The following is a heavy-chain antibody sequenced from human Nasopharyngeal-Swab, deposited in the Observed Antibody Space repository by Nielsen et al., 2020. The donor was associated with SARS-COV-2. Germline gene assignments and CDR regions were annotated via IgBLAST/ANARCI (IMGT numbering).Heavy chain of an antibody. V-gene: IGHV3-7*01. CDR2: IKQDGSEK. D-gene: IGHD2-2*01. J-gene: IGHJ1*01. CDR3: ARGGRYQLPFTFQH. Sequence: VRQAPGKGLEWVANIKQDGSEKYYVDSVKGRFTISRDNAKNSLYLQMNGLRAEDTAVYYCARGGRYQLPFTFQHWGQGTLVTVSS.